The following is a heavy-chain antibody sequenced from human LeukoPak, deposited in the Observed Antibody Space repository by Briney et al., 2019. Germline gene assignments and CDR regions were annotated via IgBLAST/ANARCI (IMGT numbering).Heavy chain of an antibody. CDR3: VRDIAAAGGFDY. V-gene: IGHV4-34*01. J-gene: IGHJ4*02. Sequence: SETLSLTCGVYGGSFSGYYWSWIRQPPGKGLEWIGEIDNSGSTNYNPSLKSRVTISVDTSKNQFSLKLSSVTAADTAVYYCVRDIAAAGGFDYWGQGTLVTVSS. CDR1: GGSFSGYY. CDR2: IDNSGST. D-gene: IGHD6-13*01.